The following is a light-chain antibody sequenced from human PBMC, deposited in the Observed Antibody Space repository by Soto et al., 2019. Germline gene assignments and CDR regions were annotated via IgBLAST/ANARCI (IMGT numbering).Light chain of an antibody. V-gene: IGLV1-51*01. J-gene: IGLJ2*01. CDR1: SSNIGNNY. CDR3: GTWDSSLGGVV. Sequence: QSVLTQPPSVSAAPGQKVTISCSGSSSNIGNNYVSWYQQLPGTAPKLLIYDNNKRPSGIPDGFSGSKSGTSATLGITGLQTGDYADYYCGTWDSSLGGVVFGGGTMLTVL. CDR2: DNN.